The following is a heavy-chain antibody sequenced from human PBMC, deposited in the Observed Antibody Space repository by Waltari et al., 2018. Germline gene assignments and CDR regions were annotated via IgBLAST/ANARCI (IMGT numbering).Heavy chain of an antibody. CDR2: IYHSGST. Sequence: QVQLQESGPGLVKPSETLSLTCDVSGYSISSGFSWGWIRQPPGKGLEWIGSIYHSGSTYYNPSLKSRVTISVDTSKNQFSLKLSSVTAADTAVYYCARDDDFWSGYYTGFDYWGQGTLVTVSS. J-gene: IGHJ4*02. V-gene: IGHV4-38-2*02. D-gene: IGHD3-3*01. CDR1: GYSISSGFS. CDR3: ARDDDFWSGYYTGFDY.